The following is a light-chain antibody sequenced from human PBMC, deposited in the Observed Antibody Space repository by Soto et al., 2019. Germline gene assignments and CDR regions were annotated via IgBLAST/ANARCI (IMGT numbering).Light chain of an antibody. CDR1: QSISSY. CDR2: AAS. V-gene: IGKV1-39*01. Sequence: DIQKTQSPSSLSASVGDRVTITCRASQSISSYLNWYQQKPGKAPKLLIYAASSLQSGVPSRFSGSGSGTDFTLTISSLQPEDFATYYCKQRYSTPLTFAPVTNADIK. J-gene: IGKJ3*01. CDR3: KQRYSTPLT.